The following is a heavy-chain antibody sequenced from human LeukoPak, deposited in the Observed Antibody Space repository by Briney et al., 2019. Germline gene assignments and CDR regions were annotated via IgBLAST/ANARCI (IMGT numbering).Heavy chain of an antibody. J-gene: IGHJ4*02. CDR1: GGSIRSYY. V-gene: IGHV4-59*01. D-gene: IGHD1-7*01. Sequence: SSETLSLTCTVSGGSIRSYYWSWIRQSPGKGLEWIGYIHYTGSTNYNPSLKSRVTISADTSKNQFSLKLSSVTAADTAVYFCARESGTKYYFDYWGQGTLVTVSS. CDR2: IHYTGST. CDR3: ARESGTKYYFDY.